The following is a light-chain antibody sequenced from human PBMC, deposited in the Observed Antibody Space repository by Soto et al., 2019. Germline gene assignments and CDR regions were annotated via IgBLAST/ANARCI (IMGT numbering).Light chain of an antibody. V-gene: IGLV2-14*01. CDR1: SSDVGGYNY. Sequence: QSALTQPASVSGSPGQSITISCTGNSSDVGGYNYVSWYQQHPGKAPKLMIYDVSNRPSGVSNRFSGSKSGNTASLTISGLQAEDEAGYYCSSYTRSSTLDVFGTGTKVTVL. CDR2: DVS. CDR3: SSYTRSSTLDV. J-gene: IGLJ1*01.